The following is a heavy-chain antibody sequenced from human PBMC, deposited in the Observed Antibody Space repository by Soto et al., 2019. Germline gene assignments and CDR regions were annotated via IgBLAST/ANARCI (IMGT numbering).Heavy chain of an antibody. J-gene: IGHJ6*02. Sequence: GESLKISCKGSGYSFTGYWIAWVRQMPGEGLEWMGIIYPGDSDTRYSPSFQGQVTISADKSINSVYLQWSSLKASDTATYYCARLGFNYDFLSGYYNVHRYYGIDVWGQGTTVTVSS. D-gene: IGHD3-3*01. CDR2: IYPGDSDT. V-gene: IGHV5-51*01. CDR3: ARLGFNYDFLSGYYNVHRYYGIDV. CDR1: GYSFTGYW.